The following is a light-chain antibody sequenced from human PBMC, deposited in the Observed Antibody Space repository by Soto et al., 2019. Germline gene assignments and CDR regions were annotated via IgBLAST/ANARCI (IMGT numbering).Light chain of an antibody. CDR3: QQFGSSSWT. Sequence: VMTQSPGTLSLSPGEKATLSCRASQSVSSSYLAWYQQKPGQAPRLLIYGASSRATGIPDRFSGSGSGTDFTLTVSRLEPEDFAVYYCQQFGSSSWTFGQGTKVDIK. V-gene: IGKV3-20*01. CDR1: QSVSSSY. J-gene: IGKJ1*01. CDR2: GAS.